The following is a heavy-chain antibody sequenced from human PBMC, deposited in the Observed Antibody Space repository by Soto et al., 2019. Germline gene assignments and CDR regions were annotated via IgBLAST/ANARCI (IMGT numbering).Heavy chain of an antibody. Sequence: GGSLRLSCVVSGFTFSDYGMDWVRQAPGKGLEWVAVISYDGSNKYYADSVKGRFTISRDNSKNTLYLQMNSLRADDTAVYYCATGEGTFDYWGQGALVTVSS. CDR2: ISYDGSNK. CDR1: GFTFSDYG. J-gene: IGHJ4*02. V-gene: IGHV3-30*03. CDR3: ATGEGTFDY. D-gene: IGHD1-26*01.